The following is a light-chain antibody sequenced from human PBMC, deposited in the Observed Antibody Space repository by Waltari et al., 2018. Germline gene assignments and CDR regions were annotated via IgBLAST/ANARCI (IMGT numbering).Light chain of an antibody. Sequence: EIVLTQSPGTLSLSPGQRATLSCRASQSISNSYIAWYQHKAGQTPRLLIYAATSRATDIPARFSGSGSGTDFTLTINRLEPTDFAVYFCQQYGDTPLTFGGGTKVEIK. CDR1: QSISNSY. CDR2: AAT. CDR3: QQYGDTPLT. J-gene: IGKJ4*01. V-gene: IGKV3-20*01.